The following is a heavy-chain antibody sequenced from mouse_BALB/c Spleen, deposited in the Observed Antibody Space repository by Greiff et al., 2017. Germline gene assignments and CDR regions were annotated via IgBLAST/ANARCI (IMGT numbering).Heavy chain of an antibody. CDR1: GYTFTDYA. J-gene: IGHJ4*01. V-gene: IGHV1S137*01. Sequence: QVQLQQSGAELVRPGVSVKISCKGSGYTFTDYAMHWVKQSHAKSLEWIGVISTYYGDASYNQKFKGKATMTVDKSSSTAYMELARLTSEDSAIYYCARSPVHYYAMDYWGQGTSVTVSS. CDR3: ARSPVHYYAMDY. CDR2: ISTYYGDA.